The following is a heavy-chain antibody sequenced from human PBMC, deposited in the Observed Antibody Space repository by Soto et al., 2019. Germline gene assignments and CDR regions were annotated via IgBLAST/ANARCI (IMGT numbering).Heavy chain of an antibody. CDR3: ARDTREGGAFDI. CDR2: IWYDGSNK. V-gene: IGHV3-33*01. Sequence: QVQLVESGGGVVQPGRSLRLSCAASGFTFSSYGMHWVRQAPGKGLEWVAVIWYDGSNKYYADSVKGRFTISRDNSKNTLYLQRNSLRAEDTAVYYCARDTREGGAFDIWGQGTMVTVSS. CDR1: GFTFSSYG. D-gene: IGHD1-26*01. J-gene: IGHJ3*02.